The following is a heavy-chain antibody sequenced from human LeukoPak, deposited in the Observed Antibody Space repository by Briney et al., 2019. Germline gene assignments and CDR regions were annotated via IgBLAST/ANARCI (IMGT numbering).Heavy chain of an antibody. CDR3: ARDSYSSGRDY. V-gene: IGHV1-46*01. J-gene: IGHJ4*02. CDR1: GYTFTSYA. D-gene: IGHD6-19*01. Sequence: GASVKVSCKASGYTFTSYAMNWVRQAPGQGLEWMGIINPSGGSTSYAQKFQGRVTMTRDMSTSTVYMELSSLRSEDTAVYYCARDSYSSGRDYWGQGTLVTVSS. CDR2: INPSGGST.